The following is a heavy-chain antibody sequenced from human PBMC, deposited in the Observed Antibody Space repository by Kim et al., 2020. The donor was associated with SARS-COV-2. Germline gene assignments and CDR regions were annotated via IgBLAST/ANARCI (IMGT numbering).Heavy chain of an antibody. V-gene: IGHV4-59*01. CDR2: IFHSGST. CDR3: ARSEGRASWHQFDY. CDR1: SDSISSCY. J-gene: IGHJ4*02. Sequence: SETLSLTCTVSSDSISSCYWIWIRQLPRKVLEWIGYIFHSGSTNYNPTLKSRATISWDTTRNQFSLDLTSVSDADTAVYYCARSEGRASWHQFDYWGQGILVTVSS.